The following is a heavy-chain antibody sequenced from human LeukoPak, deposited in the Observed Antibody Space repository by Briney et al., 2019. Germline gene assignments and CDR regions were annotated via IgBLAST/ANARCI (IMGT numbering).Heavy chain of an antibody. CDR3: VRDAERGYSYGSDY. CDR1: GYTFSSYG. V-gene: IGHV1-18*01. J-gene: IGHJ4*02. Sequence: ASVKVSFKASGYTFSSYGITWVRQAPGQGLEWMGWINAYNGNTNYAQKLQGRVTITTDTSTSTAYMELRSLRSDDTAVYYCVRDAERGYSYGSDYWGQGTLLTVSS. D-gene: IGHD5-18*01. CDR2: INAYNGNT.